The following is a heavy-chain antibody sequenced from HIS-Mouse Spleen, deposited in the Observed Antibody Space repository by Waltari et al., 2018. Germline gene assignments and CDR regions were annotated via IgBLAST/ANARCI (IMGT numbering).Heavy chain of an antibody. J-gene: IGHJ2*01. V-gene: IGHV4-39*07. Sequence: QLQLQASGPGLVKPSETLSLTCTGPVGPFSSRSYSLAGIRQPPGKGLEWIGSIYYSGSTYYNPSLKSRVTISVDTSKNQFSLKLSSVTAADTAVYYCAREIPYSSSWYDWYFDLWGRGTLVTVSS. CDR2: IYYSGST. D-gene: IGHD6-13*01. CDR3: AREIPYSSSWYDWYFDL. CDR1: VGPFSSRSYS.